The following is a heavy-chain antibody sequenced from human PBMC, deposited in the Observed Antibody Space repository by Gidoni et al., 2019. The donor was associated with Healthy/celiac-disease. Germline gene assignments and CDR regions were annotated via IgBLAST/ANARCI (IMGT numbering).Heavy chain of an antibody. CDR1: GGSITRGSYS. CDR2: IYTSGST. J-gene: IGHJ6*02. CDR3: ARNYDLWSGYQAHYYYYYGMDV. V-gene: IGHV4-61*02. D-gene: IGHD3-3*01. Sequence: QVQLQASGPGLVTPSQTLSLTCTVSGGSITRGSYSWSWIRQPAGKGLEWIGRIYTSGSTNYNPSLKSRVTISVDTSKNQFALKLSSVTAADTAVYYCARNYDLWSGYQAHYYYYYGMDVWGQGTTVTVSS.